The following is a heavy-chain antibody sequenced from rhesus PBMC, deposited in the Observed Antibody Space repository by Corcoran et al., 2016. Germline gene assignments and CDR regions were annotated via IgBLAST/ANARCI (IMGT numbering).Heavy chain of an antibody. CDR2: IAYSGST. CDR3: ARRLAAGTKLDY. Sequence: QVQLQESGPGLVKPSETLSLTCAVSGYSIRRSYYWSLLPQPPGKGLAWIGYIAYSGSTSNNPSLKSRVTMSRDTSKNQFSLKLTSVTAADTAVYYCARRLAAGTKLDYWGQGVLVTVSS. D-gene: IGHD6-31*01. J-gene: IGHJ4*01. V-gene: IGHV4-122*02. CDR1: GYSIRRSYY.